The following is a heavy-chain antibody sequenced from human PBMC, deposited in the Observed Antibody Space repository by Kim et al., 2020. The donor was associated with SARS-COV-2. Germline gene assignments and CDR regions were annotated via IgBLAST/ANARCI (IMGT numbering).Heavy chain of an antibody. J-gene: IGHJ3*02. CDR3: ARELGNTAMVPEYDAFDI. Sequence: ASVKVSCKASGYTFTSYYMHWVRQAPGQGLEWMGIINPSGGSTSYAQKFQGRVTMTRDTSTSTVYMELSSLRSEDTAVYYCARELGNTAMVPEYDAFDIWGQGTMVTVSS. D-gene: IGHD5-18*01. CDR1: GYTFTSYY. CDR2: INPSGGST. V-gene: IGHV1-46*01.